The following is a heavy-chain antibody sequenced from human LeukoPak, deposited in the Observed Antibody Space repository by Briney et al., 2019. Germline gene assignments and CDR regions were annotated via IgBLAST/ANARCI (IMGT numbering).Heavy chain of an antibody. CDR3: ARGPEYYYDSWFDP. J-gene: IGHJ5*02. V-gene: IGHV1-69*13. D-gene: IGHD3-22*01. CDR2: IIPIFGTA. Sequence: ASVKVSCKASGGTFSSYAISWVRQAPGQGLEWMGGIIPIFGTANYAQKFQGRVTITADESTSTAYMELSSLRSEDTAVYYWARGPEYYYDSWFDPWGQGTLVTVSS. CDR1: GGTFSSYA.